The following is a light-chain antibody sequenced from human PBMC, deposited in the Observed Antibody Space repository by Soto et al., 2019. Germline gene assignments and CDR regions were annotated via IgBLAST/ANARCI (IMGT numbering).Light chain of an antibody. CDR2: EVS. Sequence: QSVLTQPASVSGSPGQSITISCTGTSSDVGSYNLVSWYQQHPGKAPKLMIYEVSKRPSGVSNRFSGSKSGNTASPTISGLQAEDEAYYCCCSYAGSSTFVFGTGTKVTV. V-gene: IGLV2-23*02. CDR3: CSYAGSSTFV. J-gene: IGLJ1*01. CDR1: SSDVGSYNL.